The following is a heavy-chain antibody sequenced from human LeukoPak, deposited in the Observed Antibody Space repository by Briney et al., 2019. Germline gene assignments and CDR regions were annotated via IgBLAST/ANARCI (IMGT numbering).Heavy chain of an antibody. CDR1: GGTFSSYA. J-gene: IGHJ4*02. CDR3: ARGCSSTSCSIDY. V-gene: IGHV1-69*05. Sequence: ASVKVSCKASGGTFSSYAISWVRQAPGQGLEWMGGIIPIFGTANYAQKFQGRVTITTDESTSTAYVELSSLRSEDTAVYYCARGCSSTSCSIDYWGQGTLVTVSS. D-gene: IGHD2-2*01. CDR2: IIPIFGTA.